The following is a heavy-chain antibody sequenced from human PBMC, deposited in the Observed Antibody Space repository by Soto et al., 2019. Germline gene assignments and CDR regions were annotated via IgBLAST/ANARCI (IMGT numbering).Heavy chain of an antibody. D-gene: IGHD2-2*03. CDR2: INAGNGNT. V-gene: IGHV1-3*01. J-gene: IGHJ5*02. CDR1: GYTFTSYA. CDR3: ARGNGYCSSTSCYGRFDP. Sequence: ASVKVSCKASGYTFTSYAMHWVRQAPGQRLEWMGWINAGNGNTKYSQKFQGRVTITRDTSASTAYMELSSLRSEDTAVYYCARGNGYCSSTSCYGRFDPWGQGTLVTVSS.